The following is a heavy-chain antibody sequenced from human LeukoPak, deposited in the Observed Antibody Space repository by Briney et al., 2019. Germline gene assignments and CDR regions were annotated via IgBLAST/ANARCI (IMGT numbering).Heavy chain of an antibody. D-gene: IGHD3-22*01. CDR2: IKVDGSEK. V-gene: IGHV3-7*03. Sequence: GGSLRLSCAASGFTFSRYWMSWVRQAPRKGLDWVANIKVDGSEKYYVDSVKGRFTISRDNAKNSLFLQMNSLRAEDTAVYYRARDKGDYDTSGSLFVFGGQGTLVTVSS. J-gene: IGHJ4*02. CDR1: GFTFSRYW. CDR3: ARDKGDYDTSGSLFVF.